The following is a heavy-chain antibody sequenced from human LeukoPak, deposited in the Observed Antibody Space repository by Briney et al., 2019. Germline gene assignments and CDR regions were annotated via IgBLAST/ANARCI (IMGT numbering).Heavy chain of an antibody. D-gene: IGHD1-1*01. V-gene: IGHV3-66*02. CDR3: ARASPFFNCAFDI. CDR1: GFTVSSNY. J-gene: IGHJ3*02. Sequence: GGSLRLSCAASGFTVSSNYMSWVRQAPGKGLEWVSVIYSGGSTYYADSVKGRFTISRDNSKNTLYLQMNSLRAEDTAVYYCARASPFFNCAFDIWGQGTMVTVSS. CDR2: IYSGGST.